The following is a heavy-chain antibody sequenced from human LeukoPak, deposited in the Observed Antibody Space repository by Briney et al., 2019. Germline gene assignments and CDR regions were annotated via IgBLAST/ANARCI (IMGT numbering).Heavy chain of an antibody. CDR2: IKEDGSES. D-gene: IGHD1-1*01. J-gene: IGHJ4*02. V-gene: IGHV3-7*03. CDR1: GFTFSSDW. CDR3: GKKTGSTGEAFDY. Sequence: PGGSLRLSCAVSGFTFSSDWMTWVRQAPGKGLEWVANIKEDGSESYYVDSVKGRFTISGDNTKNSLYLQMNSLRAEDTAVYYCGKKTGSTGEAFDYWGQGTLVTVSS.